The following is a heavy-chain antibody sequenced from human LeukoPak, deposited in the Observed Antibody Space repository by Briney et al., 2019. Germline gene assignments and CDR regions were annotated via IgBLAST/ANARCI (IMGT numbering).Heavy chain of an antibody. D-gene: IGHD2-15*01. CDR2: ISGSGGST. CDR3: AKALCSGGTCYRFDY. J-gene: IGHJ4*02. CDR1: GFTFCSYA. V-gene: IGHV3-23*01. Sequence: GGSLRLSCAASGFTFCSYAMSWVRQAPGKGLEWVSAISGSGGSTYSADSVKGRLTISRYNSKNTLYLQMNSLRADDTAVYYCAKALCSGGTCYRFDYWGQGTLVTVSS.